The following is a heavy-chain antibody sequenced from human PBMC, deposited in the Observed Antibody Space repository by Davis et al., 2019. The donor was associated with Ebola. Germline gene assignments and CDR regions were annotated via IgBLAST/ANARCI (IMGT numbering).Heavy chain of an antibody. Sequence: SETLSLTCTVSGGSISSYYWSWIRQPPGKGLEWIGYIYYSGSTNYNPSLKSRVTISVDTSKNQFSLKLSSVTAADTAGYYCAGGEWDIVVVPADYWGQGTLVTVSS. J-gene: IGHJ4*02. CDR2: IYYSGST. V-gene: IGHV4-59*01. CDR3: AGGEWDIVVVPADY. CDR1: GGSISSYY. D-gene: IGHD2-2*01.